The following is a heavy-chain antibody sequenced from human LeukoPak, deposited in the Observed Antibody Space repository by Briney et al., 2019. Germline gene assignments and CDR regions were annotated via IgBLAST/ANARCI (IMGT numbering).Heavy chain of an antibody. Sequence: ASVKVSCKASGYTFTSYDINWVRQATGQGLEWMGWMNPNSGNTGYAQKFQGRVTITRNTSISTAYMELSSLRSEDTAVYYCARVHYYDSSGSFLDAFDIWGQGTMVTVSS. CDR2: MNPNSGNT. J-gene: IGHJ3*02. CDR1: GYTFTSYD. CDR3: ARVHYYDSSGSFLDAFDI. D-gene: IGHD3-22*01. V-gene: IGHV1-8*03.